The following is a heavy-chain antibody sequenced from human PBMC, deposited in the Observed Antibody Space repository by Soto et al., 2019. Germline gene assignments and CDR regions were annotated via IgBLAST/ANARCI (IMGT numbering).Heavy chain of an antibody. CDR2: IWYDGGSK. D-gene: IGHD6-19*01. CDR1: GFTFRSYG. CDR3: ARGEQWLDKKNYFDY. J-gene: IGHJ4*02. Sequence: QVQLVESGGGVVQPGRSLRLSCAVSGFTFRSYGMHWVRQPPGKGLEWVAVIWYDGGSKYHEDSVKGRFTISRDNSKNKLYLQMNSLRDEDTAVYYCARGEQWLDKKNYFDYWGQGTLVTVSA. V-gene: IGHV3-33*01.